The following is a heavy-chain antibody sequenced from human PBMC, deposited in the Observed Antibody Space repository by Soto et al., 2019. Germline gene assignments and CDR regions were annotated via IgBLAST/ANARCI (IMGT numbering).Heavy chain of an antibody. V-gene: IGHV3-30*18. CDR2: ISYDGSNK. D-gene: IGHD6-19*01. J-gene: IGHJ6*02. CDR1: GFTFSSYG. Sequence: PGGSLRLSCAASGFTFSSYGMHWVRQAPGKGLEWVAVISYDGSNKYYADSVKGRFTISRDNSKNTLYLQMNSLRAEDTAVYYWANLGIAVAGPQLYYYYGMDVWGQGTTVTVSS. CDR3: ANLGIAVAGPQLYYYYGMDV.